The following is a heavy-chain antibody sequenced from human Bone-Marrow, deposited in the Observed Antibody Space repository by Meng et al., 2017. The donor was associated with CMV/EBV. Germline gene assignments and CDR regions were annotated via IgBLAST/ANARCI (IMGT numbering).Heavy chain of an antibody. CDR2: IVVGSGNT. Sequence: SVKVSCKASGFTFTSSAVQWVRQARGQRLEWIGWIVVGSGNTNYAQKFQERVTITRDMSTSTAYMELSSLRSEDTAVYYCARLPGYCSSTSCYRYYYYYGMDVWGQGTMVTVSS. CDR3: ARLPGYCSSTSCYRYYYYYGMDV. J-gene: IGHJ6*02. D-gene: IGHD2-2*01. V-gene: IGHV1-58*01. CDR1: GFTFTSSA.